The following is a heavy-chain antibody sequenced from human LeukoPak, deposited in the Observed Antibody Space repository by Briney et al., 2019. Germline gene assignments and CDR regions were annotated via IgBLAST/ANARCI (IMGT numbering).Heavy chain of an antibody. J-gene: IGHJ4*02. V-gene: IGHV3-23*01. Sequence: PGGSLRLSCAASGFTFSTYSMSWVRQAPGKGLEWVSTIDVTTGFSYYADSVKGRFTISRDNFQNTLFLQLNNPRVDHTAVYYCAKVNYYPPYFWGQGTLVTVSS. CDR2: IDVTTGFS. CDR1: GFTFSTYS. D-gene: IGHD3-22*01. CDR3: AKVNYYPPYF.